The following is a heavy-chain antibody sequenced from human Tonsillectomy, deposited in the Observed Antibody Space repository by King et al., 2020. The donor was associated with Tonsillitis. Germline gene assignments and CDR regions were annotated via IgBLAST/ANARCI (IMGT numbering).Heavy chain of an antibody. CDR1: GGSIRSYY. J-gene: IGHJ4*02. CDR3: AGHRIRVGDGYGDYFDY. V-gene: IGHV4-59*08. CDR2: SYYSGNT. D-gene: IGHD3-16*01. Sequence: QLQESGPGLVKPSETLSLTCTVSGGSIRSYYWSWIRQPPGKGLEWIGYSYYSGNTNYNPSLKSRVTISVDTSKNQFSLKVRSVTAADTAVYYCAGHRIRVGDGYGDYFDYWGQGTLVTVSS.